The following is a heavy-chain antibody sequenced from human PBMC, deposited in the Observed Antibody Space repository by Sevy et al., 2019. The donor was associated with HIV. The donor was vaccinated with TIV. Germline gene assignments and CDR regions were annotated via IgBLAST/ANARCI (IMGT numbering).Heavy chain of an antibody. V-gene: IGHV4-39*01. CDR1: GGSISSSSYY. J-gene: IGHJ6*03. CDR3: ARQYYDFWSGYYLYYYYMDV. CDR2: IYYSGST. D-gene: IGHD3-3*01. Sequence: SETLSLTCTVSGGSISSSSYYWGWIRQPPGKGLEWIGSIYYSGSTYYNPSLKSRVTISVDTSKNQFSLKLSSVTAADRAVYYCARQYYDFWSGYYLYYYYMDVWGKGTTVTVSS.